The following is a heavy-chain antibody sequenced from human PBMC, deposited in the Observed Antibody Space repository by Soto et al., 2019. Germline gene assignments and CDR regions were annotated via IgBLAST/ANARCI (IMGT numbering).Heavy chain of an antibody. J-gene: IGHJ6*02. V-gene: IGHV6-1*01. CDR2: TSYTSKWFH. CDR1: GDSVSRISAA. CDR3: ARGRHSYYAMDV. Sequence: SQTLSLTCDISGDSVSRISAAWNWIRQSPSRGLGWLGRTSYTSKWFHEYAESVKSRITTNPDTAKNQFSLHLNSVTPEDTAVYYCARGRHSYYAMDVWGQGTTVTVSS.